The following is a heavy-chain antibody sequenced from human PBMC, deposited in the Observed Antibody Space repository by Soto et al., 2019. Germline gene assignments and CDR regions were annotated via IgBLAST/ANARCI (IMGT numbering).Heavy chain of an antibody. J-gene: IGHJ3*02. CDR2: IYPGDSDT. CDR3: ARPPLGDSPEGMDAFDI. Sequence: GESLKISCKGSGCSFTSYWIGWVRQMPGKGLEWMGIIYPGDSDTRYSPSFQGQVTISADKSISTAYLQWSSLKASDTAMYYCARPPLGDSPEGMDAFDIWGQGTMVTVSS. CDR1: GCSFTSYW. D-gene: IGHD3-10*01. V-gene: IGHV5-51*01.